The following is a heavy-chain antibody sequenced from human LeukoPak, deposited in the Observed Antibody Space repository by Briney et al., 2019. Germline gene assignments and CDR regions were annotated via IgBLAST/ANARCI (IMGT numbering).Heavy chain of an antibody. D-gene: IGHD3-22*01. Sequence: SETLSLSCAVYGGSFSGYYWSWIRQPPGKGLEWIGEINHSGSTNYNPSLKSRGTISVDTSKNQFSLKLSSVTAADTAVYYCARGDASRTMIVSRAPRPHPFDIWGQGTMVTVSS. CDR1: GGSFSGYY. V-gene: IGHV4-34*01. CDR3: ARGDASRTMIVSRAPRPHPFDI. J-gene: IGHJ3*02. CDR2: INHSGST.